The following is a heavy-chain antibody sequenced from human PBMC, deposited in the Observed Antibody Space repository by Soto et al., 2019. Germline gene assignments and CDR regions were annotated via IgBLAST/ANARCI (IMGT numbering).Heavy chain of an antibody. CDR3: ARDQYFDRNYYYGIDV. D-gene: IGHD3-3*01. J-gene: IGHJ6*02. CDR2: ISPFNGNT. Sequence: QVQLVQSGAEVKKPGASVKVSCKASGYPFTHYGITWVRQAPGQGLEWMGWISPFNGNTYYAQKLQGRVTVTTDTSPSTVYMELRSLRSDYTAIYHCARDQYFDRNYYYGIDVWGQGTTVTVSS. CDR1: GYPFTHYG. V-gene: IGHV1-18*01.